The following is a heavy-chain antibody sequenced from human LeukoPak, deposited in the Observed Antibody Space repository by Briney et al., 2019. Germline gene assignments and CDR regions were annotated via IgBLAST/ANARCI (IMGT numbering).Heavy chain of an antibody. CDR2: IGRSSSYI. Sequence: GGSLRLSCTAFGFTFSSYSMNWVRQDPGKGLEWVSSIGRSSSYIYYADSVKGRFTISRDNAKNSLYLQMNSLKAEDTAVYYCARDDPTGPGGYWGQGTLLTVSS. CDR1: GFTFSSYS. D-gene: IGHD4-17*01. J-gene: IGHJ4*02. V-gene: IGHV3-21*06. CDR3: ARDDPTGPGGY.